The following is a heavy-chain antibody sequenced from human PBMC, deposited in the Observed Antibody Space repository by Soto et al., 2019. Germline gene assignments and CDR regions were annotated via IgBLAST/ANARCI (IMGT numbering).Heavy chain of an antibody. D-gene: IGHD2-15*01. CDR2: IIPIFGTA. V-gene: IGHV1-69*01. J-gene: IGHJ6*02. CDR3: ARDCSGGSCYPYYYYGMDV. CDR1: GGTFSSHA. Sequence: QVQLVQSGAEVKKPGSSVKVSCKASGGTFSSHAISWVRQAPGQGLEWMGGIIPIFGTANYAQKFQGRVTITADESTSTAYMELSSLRSEDTAVYYCARDCSGGSCYPYYYYGMDVWGQGTTVTVSS.